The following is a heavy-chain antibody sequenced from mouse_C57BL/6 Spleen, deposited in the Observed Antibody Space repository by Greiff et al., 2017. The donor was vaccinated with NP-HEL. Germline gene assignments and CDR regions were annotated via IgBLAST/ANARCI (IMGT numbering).Heavy chain of an antibody. CDR3: ARTEDDKDFED. CDR1: GYTFTSSW. D-gene: IGHD2-12*01. CDR2: IDPSASYT. V-gene: IGHV1-69*01. Sequence: VKLQQPGAELVMPGASVKLSCKASGYTFTSSWMHWVKQRPGQGLEWIGEIDPSASYTNYNQKFKGKSTLTVSTSSTTAYMPLSRLTSEDSAVYYRARTEDDKDFEDWGKGTTVTVSS. J-gene: IGHJ1*03.